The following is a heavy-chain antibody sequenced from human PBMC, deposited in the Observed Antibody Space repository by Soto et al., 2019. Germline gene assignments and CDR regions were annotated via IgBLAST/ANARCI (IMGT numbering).Heavy chain of an antibody. Sequence: VQLVQSGAEVKKPGASVKVSCKASGYTFTSYAMHWVRQAPGQRLEWMGWINAGNGNTKYSQKFQGRVTITRDTSAITAYMELSSLSSEDTAVYYCARVIELGVDAFDIWGQGTMVTVSS. D-gene: IGHD2-8*02. J-gene: IGHJ3*02. CDR2: INAGNGNT. V-gene: IGHV1-3*01. CDR3: ARVIELGVDAFDI. CDR1: GYTFTSYA.